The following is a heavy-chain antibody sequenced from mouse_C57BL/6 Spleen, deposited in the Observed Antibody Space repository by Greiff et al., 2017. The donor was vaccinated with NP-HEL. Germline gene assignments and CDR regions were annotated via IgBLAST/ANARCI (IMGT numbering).Heavy chain of an antibody. CDR2: IDPEDGET. D-gene: IGHD1-1*01. Sequence: VQLQQSGAELVKPGASVKLSCTASGFNITDYYMHWVKQRTEQGLEWIGRIDPEDGETKYATKFQGKATITADTSSNTAYLQLSSLTSEDTAVYYCARHPYYGSSVPWFAYWGQGTLVTVSA. V-gene: IGHV14-2*01. CDR3: ARHPYYGSSVPWFAY. J-gene: IGHJ3*01. CDR1: GFNITDYY.